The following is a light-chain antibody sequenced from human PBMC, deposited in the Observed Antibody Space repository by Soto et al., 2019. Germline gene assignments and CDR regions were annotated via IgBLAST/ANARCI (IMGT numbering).Light chain of an antibody. V-gene: IGKV3-11*01. Sequence: EIVLTQSPATLSLSPGERATLSCRASQSVSSYLVWYQHKPGQAPRLLIYDASNRATGIPPRFSGSGSGTDFTLTISSLEPEDFAVYYCQQRIDWPYTFGPGAKLEIK. CDR1: QSVSSY. CDR3: QQRIDWPYT. CDR2: DAS. J-gene: IGKJ2*01.